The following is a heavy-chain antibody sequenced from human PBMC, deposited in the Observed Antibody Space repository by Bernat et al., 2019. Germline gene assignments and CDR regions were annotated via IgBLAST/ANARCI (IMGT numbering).Heavy chain of an antibody. J-gene: IGHJ2*01. Sequence: QLQLQESGPRLVKPSETLSLTCTVSGGSISSSDYYWGWIRQSPGKGLEWIGSIYYSGSTYYNPSLKSRVAISVDTSRNQFSLKLSSVTAADTAVYYCARGGTHYDSGGYDWYFDLWGRGTLITVSS. D-gene: IGHD3-22*01. CDR3: ARGGTHYDSGGYDWYFDL. CDR1: GGSISSSDYY. V-gene: IGHV4-39*01. CDR2: IYYSGST.